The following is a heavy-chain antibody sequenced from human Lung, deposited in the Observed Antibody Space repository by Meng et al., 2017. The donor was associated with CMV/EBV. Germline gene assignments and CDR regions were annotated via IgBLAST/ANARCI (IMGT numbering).Heavy chain of an antibody. J-gene: IGHJ6*02. CDR1: GYSFTSYD. V-gene: IGHV1-8*03. Sequence: SVXVSXKASGYSFTSYDINWVRQATGQGHEWMGWMNHNSGNTGYAQKFQGRVTITRNTSISTAYMELSGLRSEDTAVYYWARVYTCREECWRNCYYYGMDVWGQGXTVTVSS. D-gene: IGHD3-16*01. CDR2: MNHNSGNT. CDR3: ARVYTCREECWRNCYYYGMDV.